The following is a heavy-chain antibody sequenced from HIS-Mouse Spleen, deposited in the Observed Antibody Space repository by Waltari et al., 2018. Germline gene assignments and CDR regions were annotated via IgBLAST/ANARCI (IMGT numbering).Heavy chain of an antibody. Sequence: EVQLGESGGGWVQPGGSLRLSCAASGFTFCSYWMSWVRQAPGKGLEWVANIKQDGSEKYYVDSVKGRFTISRDNAKNSLYLQMNSLRAEDTAVYYCASIAAAGIGAFDYWGQGTLVTVSS. J-gene: IGHJ4*02. CDR2: IKQDGSEK. V-gene: IGHV3-7*01. CDR3: ASIAAAGIGAFDY. D-gene: IGHD6-13*01. CDR1: GFTFCSYW.